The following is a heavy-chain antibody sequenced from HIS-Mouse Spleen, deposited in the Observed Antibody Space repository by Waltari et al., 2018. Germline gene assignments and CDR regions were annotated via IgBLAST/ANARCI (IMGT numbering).Heavy chain of an antibody. Sequence: QVQLQESGPGLVKPSETLSLTCTVSGGSISSYYWSWIRQPPGKGLEWIGYYSGSTNDSPSLKSRVTIAVDTSKNQFSLQLSSVTAADTAVYYCARASRDLLLPRYFDLWGRGTLVTVSS. V-gene: IGHV4-59*01. CDR3: ARASRDLLLPRYFDL. CDR2: YYSGST. J-gene: IGHJ2*01. CDR1: GGSISSYY.